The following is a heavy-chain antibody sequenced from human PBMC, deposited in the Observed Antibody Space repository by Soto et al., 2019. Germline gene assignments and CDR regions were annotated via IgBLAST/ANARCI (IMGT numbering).Heavy chain of an antibody. J-gene: IGHJ4*02. Sequence: QLQLQESGPGLVKTSETLSLTCTVSGDSITSSNYYWGWLRQPPGKGLEWVGSIYYSGKTYYNPSLKGRVTISVDTSKNQFSLKLSSVTAADTAVYYCARFVKPGTLIVNTYWGQGTLVTVSS. CDR2: IYYSGKT. D-gene: IGHD3-16*02. V-gene: IGHV4-39*01. CDR3: ARFVKPGTLIVNTY. CDR1: GDSITSSNYY.